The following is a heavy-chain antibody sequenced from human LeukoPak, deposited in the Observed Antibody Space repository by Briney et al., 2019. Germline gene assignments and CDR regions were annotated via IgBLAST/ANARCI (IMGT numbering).Heavy chain of an antibody. CDR1: GGSFSGYY. D-gene: IGHD6-6*01. V-gene: IGHV4-34*01. CDR2: INHSGST. J-gene: IGHJ6*02. CDR3: VREGAARPLYYYYYGMDV. Sequence: SETLSLTCAVYGGSFSGYYWSWIRQPPGEGLEWIGEINHSGSTNYNPSLKSRVTISVDTSKNQFSLKLSSVTAADAAVYYCVREGAARPLYYYYYGMDVWGQGTTVTVSS.